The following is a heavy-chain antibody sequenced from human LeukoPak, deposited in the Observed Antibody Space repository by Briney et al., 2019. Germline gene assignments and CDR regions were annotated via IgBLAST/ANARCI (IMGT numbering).Heavy chain of an antibody. Sequence: SETLSLTCAVYGGSFSGYYWTWIRQTPGKGLEWIGDMYPSGSTNYNPSLKSRVTISVDTSKNQFSLEVSSVTAADTAVYYCARGRQDVTMIVVVMTAVSYYLDVWGKGTTVTVS. J-gene: IGHJ6*03. CDR1: GGSFSGYY. D-gene: IGHD3-22*01. CDR3: ARGRQDVTMIVVVMTAVSYYLDV. CDR2: MYPSGST. V-gene: IGHV4-34*01.